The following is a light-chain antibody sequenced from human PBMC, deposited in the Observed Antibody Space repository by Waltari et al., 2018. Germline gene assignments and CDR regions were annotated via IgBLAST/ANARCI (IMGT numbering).Light chain of an antibody. CDR2: AAS. V-gene: IGKV1-9*01. CDR1: QGISSY. CDR3: QQLNSYPRST. J-gene: IGKJ2*01. Sequence: DIQLTQSPSFLSASVGDRDTITCRASQGISSYLAWYQQKPGKAPKLLIYAASTLQSGVPSRFSGSGSGTEFTLTISSLQPEDFATYYCQQLNSYPRSTFGQGTKLEIK.